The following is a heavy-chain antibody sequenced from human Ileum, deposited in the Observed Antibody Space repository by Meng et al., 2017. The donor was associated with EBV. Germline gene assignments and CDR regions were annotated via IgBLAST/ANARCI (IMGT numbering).Heavy chain of an antibody. CDR1: GDSISSDIW. V-gene: IGHV4-4*02. CDR2: VYHRGDT. Sequence: QVQLPRSGPGLVKPSGPLSLTCTVSGDSISSDIWWSWVRQPPGKGLEWIGEVYHRGDTNYNPSLKSRVDISVDKSKNQFYLSLFSVTAADTAVYYCGRDQGRELINHWGQGTLVTVSS. J-gene: IGHJ4*02. CDR3: GRDQGRELINH. D-gene: IGHD1-7*01.